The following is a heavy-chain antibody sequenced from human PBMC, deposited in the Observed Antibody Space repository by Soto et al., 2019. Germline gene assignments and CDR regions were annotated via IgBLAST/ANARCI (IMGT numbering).Heavy chain of an antibody. CDR1: GYSLILDV. CDR2: ISVYNGDT. Sequence: ASVNVYWKSAGYSLILDVGSCVRPTPGQGPEWMGWISVYNGDTKYAQKFQGRVTMTTDTSTSTAYMEVRSLRSDDTAVYYCARDRVAVRTGWFDTWGQATLVTVSS. V-gene: IGHV1-18*01. J-gene: IGHJ5*02. D-gene: IGHD6-6*01. CDR3: ARDRVAVRTGWFDT.